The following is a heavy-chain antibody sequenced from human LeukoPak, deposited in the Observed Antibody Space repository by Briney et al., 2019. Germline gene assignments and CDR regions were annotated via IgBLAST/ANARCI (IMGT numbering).Heavy chain of an antibody. J-gene: IGHJ4*02. Sequence: PGGSLRLSCAASGFTFSSYGMHWVRQAPGKGLEWVAVISYDGSNKYYADSVKGRFTISRDNSKNTLYLQMNSLRAEDTAVYYCARGPGSDYWGQGTLVTVSS. V-gene: IGHV3-30*19. CDR2: ISYDGSNK. CDR3: ARGPGSDY. CDR1: GFTFSSYG. D-gene: IGHD3-10*01.